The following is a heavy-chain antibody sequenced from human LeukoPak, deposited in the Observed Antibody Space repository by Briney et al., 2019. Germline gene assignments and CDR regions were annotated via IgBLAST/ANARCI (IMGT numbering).Heavy chain of an antibody. J-gene: IGHJ6*02. CDR1: GFTFSSYA. CDR2: ISYDGSNK. CDR3: ARGKTVSGMDV. D-gene: IGHD4-11*01. Sequence: PGGSLRLSCAASGFTFSSYAMHWVRQAPGKGLEWVAVISYDGSNKYYADSVKGRFTISRDNSKNTLYPQMNSLRAEDTAVYYCARGKTVSGMDVWGQGTTVTVSS. V-gene: IGHV3-30-3*01.